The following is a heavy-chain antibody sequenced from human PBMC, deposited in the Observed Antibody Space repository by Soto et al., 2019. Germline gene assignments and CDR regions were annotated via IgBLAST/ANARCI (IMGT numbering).Heavy chain of an antibody. Sequence: QVPLVQSGAEVKKPGASLRVSCKPSGYTLTNYAIHWVRQAAGQSLEWLAWIDPGSGRATYSQKDQGRIIVTRDNSAATFYMDLTSLTSEGTAVYLCTRDLNGGNPFDYWGEGALVTVSS. CDR1: GYTLTNYA. D-gene: IGHD2-8*01. J-gene: IGHJ4*02. CDR2: IDPGSGRA. V-gene: IGHV1-3*01. CDR3: TRDLNGGNPFDY.